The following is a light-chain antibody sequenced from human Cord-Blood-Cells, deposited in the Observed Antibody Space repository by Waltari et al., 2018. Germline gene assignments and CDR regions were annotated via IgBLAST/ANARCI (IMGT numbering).Light chain of an antibody. CDR1: PSVSSY. Sequence: EIVLTPSPATLSLSPGERATLSCRASPSVSSYLAWYQQKPGKAPRLLIYDASNRATGIPARFSGSGSGTDFTLTISSLEPEDFAVYYCQQRSNWPPKVTFGQGTRLEIK. V-gene: IGKV3-11*01. CDR2: DAS. CDR3: QQRSNWPPKVT. J-gene: IGKJ5*01.